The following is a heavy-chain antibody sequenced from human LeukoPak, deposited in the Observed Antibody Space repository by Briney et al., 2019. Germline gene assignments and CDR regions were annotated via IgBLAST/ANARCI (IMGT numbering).Heavy chain of an antibody. D-gene: IGHD3-22*01. Sequence: PGGSPTPSCAASGFTFSSFSMDWVRQAPGKGLGWVSSISSSSSHTYYADPVKGRLTTSRDNDKNSQYLQMNRQRAEDTAVYCCARGGGTYYYDSSGQDFACWGQGTLVTVSS. J-gene: IGHJ4*02. CDR1: GFTFSSFS. V-gene: IGHV3-21*01. CDR2: ISSSSSHT. CDR3: ARGGGTYYYDSSGQDFAC.